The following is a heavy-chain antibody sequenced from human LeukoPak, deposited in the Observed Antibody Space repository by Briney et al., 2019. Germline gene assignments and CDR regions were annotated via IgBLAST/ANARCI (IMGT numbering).Heavy chain of an antibody. V-gene: IGHV3-21*01. CDR2: ISSSSSYI. Sequence: PGGSLRLSCAASGFTFSSYSMNRVRQAPGKGLEWVSSISSSSSYIYYADSVKGRFTISRDNAKNSLYLQMNSLRAEDTAVYYCARGLDDGVCSGGSCYSAIGFDYWGQGTLVTVSS. CDR1: GFTFSSYS. CDR3: ARGLDDGVCSGGSCYSAIGFDY. J-gene: IGHJ4*02. D-gene: IGHD2-15*01.